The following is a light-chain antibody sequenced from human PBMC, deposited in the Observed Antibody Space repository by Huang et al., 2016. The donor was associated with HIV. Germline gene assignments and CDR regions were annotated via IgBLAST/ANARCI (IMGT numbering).Light chain of an antibody. CDR1: HSVNSN. J-gene: IGKJ4*01. CDR2: GAS. V-gene: IGKV3-15*01. Sequence: EILLTQSPATLSVSPGDRATLSCGASHSVNSNLAWYQQRPGQAPRLLIYGASTRATGIPDRFSGGGSGTEFTRIISSLQSEDFAVYYCLQYNDWPRSFGGGTKVVIK. CDR3: LQYNDWPRS.